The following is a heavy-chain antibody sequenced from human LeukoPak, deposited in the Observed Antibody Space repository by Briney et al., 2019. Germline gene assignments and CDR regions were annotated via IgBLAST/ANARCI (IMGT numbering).Heavy chain of an antibody. CDR2: VSYDGSNK. D-gene: IGHD3-3*01. CDR1: GFTFSSYA. J-gene: IGHJ4*02. Sequence: GGSLRLSCAASGFTFSSYAMHWVRQAPGKGLEWVAVVSYDGSNKYYADSVKGRFTISRDNSKNTLYLQMNSLRAEDTAVYYCAKEVNYDFWSGYVDYWGQGTLVTVSS. V-gene: IGHV3-30-3*01. CDR3: AKEVNYDFWSGYVDY.